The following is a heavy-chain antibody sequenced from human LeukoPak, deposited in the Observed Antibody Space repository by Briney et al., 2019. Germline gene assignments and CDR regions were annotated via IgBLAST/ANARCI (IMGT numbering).Heavy chain of an antibody. Sequence: GGSLRLTCTASGFTFGDYGMSWVRQAPGKGLEWVGFIRSKAYGGTTEYAASVKGRFTISRDDSKSIAYLQVNSLKTEDTAVYYCTGSFGELSFFAYWGQGTLVTVSS. D-gene: IGHD3-10*01. J-gene: IGHJ4*02. CDR1: GFTFGDYG. CDR2: IRSKAYGGTT. V-gene: IGHV3-49*04. CDR3: TGSFGELSFFAY.